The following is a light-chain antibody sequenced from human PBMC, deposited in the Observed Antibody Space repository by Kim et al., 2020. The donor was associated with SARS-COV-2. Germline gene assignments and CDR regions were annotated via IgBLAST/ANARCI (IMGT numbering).Light chain of an antibody. CDR1: QSVLWSSNNKNY. CDR2: WAS. Sequence: ATSNCKSSQSVLWSSNNKNYLAWYQQKPGQPPKLLIYWASTRQSGVPDRFTGSGSGTDFTLAISSLQAEDVAVYYCQQYYRTPRTFGQGTKVDIK. J-gene: IGKJ1*01. V-gene: IGKV4-1*01. CDR3: QQYYRTPRT.